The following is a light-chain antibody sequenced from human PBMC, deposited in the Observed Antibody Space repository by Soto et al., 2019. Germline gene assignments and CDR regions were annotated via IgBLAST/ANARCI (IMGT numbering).Light chain of an antibody. J-gene: IGKJ3*01. CDR3: QQYYTPPFT. CDR2: WAS. Sequence: DIVMTQSPDSLAVSLGERATMNCKSSQSVLYSSNNKNYLAWYQQKPGQPPKLLIYWASTRESGVPDRFSGSGSGTHFTLTVSSLQAEDVAVYYCQQYYTPPFTFGPGTKVDIK. CDR1: QSVLYSSNNKNY. V-gene: IGKV4-1*01.